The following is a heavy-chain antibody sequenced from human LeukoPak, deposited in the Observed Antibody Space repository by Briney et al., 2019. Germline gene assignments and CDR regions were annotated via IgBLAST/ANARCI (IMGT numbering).Heavy chain of an antibody. Sequence: SETLSLTCTVSGGSISSYYWSWIRQPPGKGLEWIGYIYYSGSTYYNPSLKSRVTISVDTSKNQFSLKLSSVTAADTAVYYCAGTRTTVTTFWFDPWGQGTLVTVSS. CDR2: IYYSGST. CDR3: AGTRTTVTTFWFDP. D-gene: IGHD4-17*01. J-gene: IGHJ5*02. V-gene: IGHV4-59*08. CDR1: GGSISSYY.